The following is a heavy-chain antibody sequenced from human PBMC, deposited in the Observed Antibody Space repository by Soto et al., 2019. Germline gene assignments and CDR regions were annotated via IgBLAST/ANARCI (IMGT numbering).Heavy chain of an antibody. V-gene: IGHV3-30-3*01. Sequence: QVQLVESGGGVVQPGRSLRLSCAASGFTFSSYAMHWVRQAPGKGLEWVALISYDGSNKYYGDSVKGRFTISRDNSKNTLYLQMHSLRAEDTAVYSCARVSALRAFDPWGQGTLVTVSS. J-gene: IGHJ5*02. D-gene: IGHD2-15*01. CDR3: ARVSALRAFDP. CDR1: GFTFSSYA. CDR2: ISYDGSNK.